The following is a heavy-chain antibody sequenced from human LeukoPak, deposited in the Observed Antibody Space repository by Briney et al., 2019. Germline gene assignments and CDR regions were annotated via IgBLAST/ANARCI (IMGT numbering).Heavy chain of an antibody. D-gene: IGHD5-18*01. V-gene: IGHV3-7*01. CDR2: IKQDGSEK. J-gene: IGHJ4*02. CDR1: GFTFSSYW. CDR3: ARVQYSYGMTYYFDY. Sequence: GGSLRLSCAASGFTFSSYWMSWVRQAPGKGLEWVANIKQDGSEKYYVDSVKGRFTISRDNAKNSLYLQMNSLRAEDTAVYYCARVQYSYGMTYYFDYWGQGTLVTVSS.